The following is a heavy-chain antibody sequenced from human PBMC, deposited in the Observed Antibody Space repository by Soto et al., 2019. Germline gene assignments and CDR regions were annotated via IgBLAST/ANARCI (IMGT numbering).Heavy chain of an antibody. D-gene: IGHD3-16*01. Sequence: QVQLVESGGGVVQPGRSLRLSCAASGFAFSSYGMHWVRQAPGKGLEWVAVISYDGSYKYYADSVKGRFTISRDNSKNTLYLQMNSLRAEDTAVYYCAKWNGGFDYWGQGTLVTVSS. CDR1: GFAFSSYG. CDR2: ISYDGSYK. CDR3: AKWNGGFDY. J-gene: IGHJ4*02. V-gene: IGHV3-30*18.